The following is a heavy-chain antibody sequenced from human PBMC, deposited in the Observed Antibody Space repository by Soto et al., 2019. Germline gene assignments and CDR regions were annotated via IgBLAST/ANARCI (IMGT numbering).Heavy chain of an antibody. CDR3: AGLRGYGSGSYFYYYGMDV. V-gene: IGHV4-34*01. CDR2: INHSGST. CDR1: GGYISSYY. D-gene: IGHD3-10*01. Sequence: SETLSLTCTVSGGYISSYYWSWIRQPPGKGLEWIGEINHSGSTNYNPSLKSRVTISVDTSKNQFSLKLSSVTAADTAVYYCAGLRGYGSGSYFYYYGMDVWGQGTTVTVSS. J-gene: IGHJ6*02.